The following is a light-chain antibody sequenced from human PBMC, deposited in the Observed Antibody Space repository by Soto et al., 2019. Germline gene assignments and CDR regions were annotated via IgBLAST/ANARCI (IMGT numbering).Light chain of an antibody. J-gene: IGKJ1*01. CDR2: DAS. Sequence: EIVMTHSPATLSVSPGERATLSCRASQSVDNNLAWYQQKPGQAPRLLIYDASTRATGIPARISGSGSGTEFTLTISSLQSEDFAVYYCQQYDNWPQTFGQGTKVDIK. CDR3: QQYDNWPQT. CDR1: QSVDNN. V-gene: IGKV3-15*01.